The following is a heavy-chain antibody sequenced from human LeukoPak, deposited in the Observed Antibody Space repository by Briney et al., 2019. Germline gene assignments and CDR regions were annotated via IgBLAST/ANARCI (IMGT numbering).Heavy chain of an antibody. Sequence: GASVKVSCKASGYTFTGYYMHWVRQAPGQGLEWMGWINPNSGGTNYAQKFQGRVTMTRDTSISTAYMELSRLRSDDTAVYYCARDSSGYPNYFDYWGQGTLVTVSS. J-gene: IGHJ4*02. D-gene: IGHD3-22*01. CDR2: INPNSGGT. CDR3: ARDSSGYPNYFDY. V-gene: IGHV1-2*02. CDR1: GYTFTGYY.